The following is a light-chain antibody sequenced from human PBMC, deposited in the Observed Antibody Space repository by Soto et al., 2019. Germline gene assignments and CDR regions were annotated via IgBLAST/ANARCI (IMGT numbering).Light chain of an antibody. V-gene: IGKV1-5*01. CDR2: DVS. CDR1: QNVTTS. J-gene: IGKJ1*01. Sequence: DSQLTQSRSTLSASVGDSVTITGRASQNVTTSMAWYQHKPGRAPKLLIFDVSNLESGVPSRFSGGGSGTDFTRTISSLHSDDFATYYCQQYDYSRTFGRGTKVDIK. CDR3: QQYDYSRT.